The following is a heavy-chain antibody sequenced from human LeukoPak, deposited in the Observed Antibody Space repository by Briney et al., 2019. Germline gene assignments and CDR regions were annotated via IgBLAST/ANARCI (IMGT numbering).Heavy chain of an antibody. CDR3: AQYCSGGSCYSRKGY. CDR2: INQYGSEN. D-gene: IGHD2-15*01. J-gene: IGHJ4*02. CDR1: GFTFNDYW. V-gene: IGHV3-7*01. Sequence: PGGSLTLSCAASGFTFNDYWMRWIRQATGRGLKWVVNINQYGSENYYVDSMKGQFTISRDNAKNSVYLQMNSLRAEDTAVYYCAQYCSGGSCYSRKGYWGQGTLVTVSS.